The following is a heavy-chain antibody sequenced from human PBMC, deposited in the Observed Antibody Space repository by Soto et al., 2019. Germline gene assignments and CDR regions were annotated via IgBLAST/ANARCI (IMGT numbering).Heavy chain of an antibody. CDR1: GFTFSSCG. J-gene: IGHJ4*02. V-gene: IGHV3-33*08. CDR2: IWYDGSNK. D-gene: IGHD6-6*01. CDR3: ARDSKQLGDFDY. Sequence: GGSLRLSCAASGFTFSSCGMHWVRQAPGKGLEWVAVIWYDGSNKYYADSVKGRFTISRDNSKNTLYLQMNSLRAEDTAVYYCARDSKQLGDFDYWGQGTLVTVSS.